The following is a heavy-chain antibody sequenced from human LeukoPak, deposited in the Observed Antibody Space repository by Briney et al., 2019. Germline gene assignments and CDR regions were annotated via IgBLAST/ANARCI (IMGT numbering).Heavy chain of an antibody. CDR2: IFYSGST. CDR1: GGSISSYY. D-gene: IGHD6-13*01. CDR3: ARVSYSNSYDYWYFDL. Sequence: SETLSLTCTVPGGSISSYYWSWIRQPPGKGLEWIGYIFYSGSTHYNPSLKSRVTISVDTSKNQFSLNLSSVTAADTAVHYCARVSYSNSYDYWYFDLWGHGTLVTVSS. V-gene: IGHV4-59*01. J-gene: IGHJ2*01.